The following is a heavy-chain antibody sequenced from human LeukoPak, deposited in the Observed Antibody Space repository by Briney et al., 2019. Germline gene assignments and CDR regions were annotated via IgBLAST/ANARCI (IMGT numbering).Heavy chain of an antibody. J-gene: IGHJ4*02. D-gene: IGHD2-15*01. CDR2: ISSNGGST. CDR3: AKQLGYCSDGSCYFLY. Sequence: GGSLRLSCSASGFTFSSYAMHWVRQAPGKGLEYVSAISSNGGSTYYADSVKGRFTISRDNSKNTLYLQMSSLRAEDTAVYYCAKQLGYCSDGSCYFLYWGQGTLVTVSS. CDR1: GFTFSSYA. V-gene: IGHV3-64D*06.